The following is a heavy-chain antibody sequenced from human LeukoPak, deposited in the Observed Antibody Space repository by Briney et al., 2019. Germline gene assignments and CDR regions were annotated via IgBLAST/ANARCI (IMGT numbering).Heavy chain of an antibody. CDR3: ARKNQWLAQFDY. D-gene: IGHD6-19*01. CDR2: INHSGST. J-gene: IGHJ4*02. CDR1: GGSFSGYY. V-gene: IGHV4-34*01. Sequence: SETLSLTCAVYGGSFSGYYWSWIRQPPGKGLEWIGEINHSGSTNYNPSPKSRVTTSVDTSKNQFSLKLSSVTAADTAVYYCARKNQWLAQFDYWGQGTLVTVSS.